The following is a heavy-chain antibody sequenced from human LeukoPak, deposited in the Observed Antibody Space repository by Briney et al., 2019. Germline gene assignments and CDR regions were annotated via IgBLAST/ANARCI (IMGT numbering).Heavy chain of an antibody. J-gene: IGHJ4*02. CDR1: GGSIGSGSYY. CDR3: ASQFYDSSGYDHFDY. V-gene: IGHV4-61*02. D-gene: IGHD3-22*01. CDR2: IYTSGST. Sequence: SETLSLTCTVSGGSIGSGSYYWSWIRQPAGKGLEWIGRIYTSGSTNYNPSLKSRVTISVDTSKNQFSLKLSSVTAADTAVYYCASQFYDSSGYDHFDYWSQGTLVTVSS.